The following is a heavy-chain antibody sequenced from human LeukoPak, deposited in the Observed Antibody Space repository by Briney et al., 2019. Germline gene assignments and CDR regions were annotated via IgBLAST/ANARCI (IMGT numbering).Heavy chain of an antibody. J-gene: IGHJ5*02. CDR3: ARAAGDSSGWYWFDP. Sequence: GGSLRLSCAASGFTFRSYATHWVRQAPGKGLEWVAVISYDGSNKYYADSVKGRFTISRDNSKNTLYLQMNSLRAEDTAVYYCARAAGDSSGWYWFDPWGQGTLVTVSS. CDR1: GFTFRSYA. CDR2: ISYDGSNK. V-gene: IGHV3-30-3*01. D-gene: IGHD6-19*01.